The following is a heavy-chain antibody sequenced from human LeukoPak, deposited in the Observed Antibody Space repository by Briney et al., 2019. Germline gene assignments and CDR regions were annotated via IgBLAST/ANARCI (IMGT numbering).Heavy chain of an antibody. CDR3: ARAPPYYGSGSYIRYYYYGMDV. V-gene: IGHV4-34*01. D-gene: IGHD3-10*01. CDR1: GGSYSGYY. J-gene: IGHJ6*01. Sequence: TSETLSLTCAVYGGSYSGYYWIWLRQPPGKEREGIGEINHSGSTNYNPSLKSRVTISVDTSKNQFSLKLSSVTAADTAVYYCARAPPYYGSGSYIRYYYYGMDVWGQGPTVTVSS. CDR2: INHSGST.